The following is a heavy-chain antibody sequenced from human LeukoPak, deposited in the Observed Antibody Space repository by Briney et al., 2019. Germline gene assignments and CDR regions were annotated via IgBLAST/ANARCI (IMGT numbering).Heavy chain of an antibody. J-gene: IGHJ4*02. CDR3: AREGGTPMRGGLFDY. D-gene: IGHD1-1*01. CDR1: GGSISSYY. CDR2: IYASGST. Sequence: SETLSLTCTVSGGSISSYYRSWIRQPAGKGLEWIGRIYASGSTNYNPSLKSRVTMSVDTSKNQFSLKLSSVTAADTAVYYCAREGGTPMRGGLFDYWGQGTLVTVSS. V-gene: IGHV4-4*07.